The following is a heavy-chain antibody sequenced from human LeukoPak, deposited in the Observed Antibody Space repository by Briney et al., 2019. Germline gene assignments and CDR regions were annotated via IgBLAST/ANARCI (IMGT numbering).Heavy chain of an antibody. CDR2: INSDGSTT. J-gene: IGHJ6*03. CDR1: GLTFSSYW. V-gene: IGHV3-74*01. Sequence: GGSVRLSCAASGLTFSSYWMHWVRHAPGKGLVWVSRINSDGSTTTYADSVKGRFTISRDNAKNTLYLQMNSLRAEDTAVYYCARDRRLWNMDVWGTGTTVTISS. D-gene: IGHD4/OR15-4a*01. CDR3: ARDRRLWNMDV.